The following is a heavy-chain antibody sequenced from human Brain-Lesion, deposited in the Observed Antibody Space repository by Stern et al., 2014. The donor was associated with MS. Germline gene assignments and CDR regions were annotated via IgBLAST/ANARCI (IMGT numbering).Heavy chain of an antibody. J-gene: IGHJ4*02. CDR2: IYYSGFT. CDR3: ARHDSVPRPSQLYSARDRGPGYFDY. D-gene: IGHD1-26*01. CDR1: GGSISSSTYY. V-gene: IGHV4-39*01. Sequence: QLVESGPGLVKPSETLSLTCTVSGGSISSSTYYWAWIRQPPGKGLEWIGNIYYSGFTYYNPSLKSRVTISVDMSKNQSSLKLSSVTAADTAIYYCARHDSVPRPSQLYSARDRGPGYFDYWGQGTLVTVSS.